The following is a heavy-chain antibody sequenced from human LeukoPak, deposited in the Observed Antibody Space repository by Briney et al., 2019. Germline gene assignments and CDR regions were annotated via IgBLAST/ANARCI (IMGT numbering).Heavy chain of an antibody. D-gene: IGHD3-3*01. CDR1: SSSRYY. CDR2: IKQDGSEK. CDR3: ARGPPLRFLEWLFDY. Sequence: SSSRYYWGWIRQPPGKGLEWVANIKQDGSEKYYVDSVKGRFTISRDNAKNSLYLQMNSLRAEDTAVYYCARGPPLRFLEWLFDYWGQGTLVTVSS. V-gene: IGHV3-7*04. J-gene: IGHJ4*02.